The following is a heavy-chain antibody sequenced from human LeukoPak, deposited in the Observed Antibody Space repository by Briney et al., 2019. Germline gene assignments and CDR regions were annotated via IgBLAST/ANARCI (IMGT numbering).Heavy chain of an antibody. CDR3: ARSQSLGY. CDR1: GFTFSSYW. J-gene: IGHJ4*02. V-gene: IGHV3-7*04. CDR2: IKHDGSDK. Sequence: GGSLRLSCAASGFTFSSYWMSWVRQAPGKGLEWVANIKHDGSDKYYVDSVKGRFTISRDNAENSLYLQMNSLRAENTAMYYCARSQSLGYWGQGTLVTVSS.